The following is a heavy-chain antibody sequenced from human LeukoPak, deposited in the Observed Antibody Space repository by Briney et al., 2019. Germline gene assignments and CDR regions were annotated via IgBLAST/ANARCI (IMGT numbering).Heavy chain of an antibody. V-gene: IGHV3-7*01. CDR1: GFTFSAYW. CDR3: ARDSMFGASVDY. CDR2: INEGGNVK. D-gene: IGHD3-10*02. Sequence: PGESLRLSCAASGFTFSAYWMTWVRQAPGKGLEWVANINEGGNVKFYVDSVKGRFTISRDNAKNSLYLQMNSLRAEDTAVYYSARDSMFGASVDYWGQGTLVTVSS. J-gene: IGHJ4*02.